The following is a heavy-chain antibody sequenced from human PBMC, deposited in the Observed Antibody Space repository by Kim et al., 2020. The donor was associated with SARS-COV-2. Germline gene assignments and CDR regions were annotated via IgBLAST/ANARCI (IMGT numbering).Heavy chain of an antibody. CDR1: GFSFKTYS. CDR3: ARVGATEP. V-gene: IGHV3-48*04. CDR2: ISSSSSTV. J-gene: IGHJ5*02. Sequence: GGSLRLSCAASGFSFKTYSMNWVRQAPGKGLEWISYISSSSSTVYYADSVKGRFTISRDNAKNSLYLQMNSLRAEDTAVYYCARVGATEPWGQGTLVTVSS. D-gene: IGHD1-26*01.